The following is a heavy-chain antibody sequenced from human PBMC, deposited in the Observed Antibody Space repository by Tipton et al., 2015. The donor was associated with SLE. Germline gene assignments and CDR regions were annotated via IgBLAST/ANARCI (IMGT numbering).Heavy chain of an antibody. CDR2: IYYSGNT. D-gene: IGHD3-9*01. J-gene: IGHJ4*02. Sequence: TLSLTCTVSGDSIRGRSFYWDWMRQTPGKGLEWIGYIYYSGNTYYNPSLGSRVTISIDSSKSQLSLNLRSVTAADTAVYYCARDPGMSRYLDGRYFDYWGRGTQVTVSS. CDR3: ARDPGMSRYLDGRYFDY. CDR1: GDSIRGRSFY. V-gene: IGHV4-31*03.